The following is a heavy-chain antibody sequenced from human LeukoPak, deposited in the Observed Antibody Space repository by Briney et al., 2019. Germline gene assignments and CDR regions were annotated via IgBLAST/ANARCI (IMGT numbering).Heavy chain of an antibody. V-gene: IGHV3-7*01. CDR1: RFTFSSYR. Sequence: GVSLRLFCAASRFTFSSYRMSWVRQATGREVEWVANIKQCGCEKYYVDSVEGRFTISRDNAKNSLYLQINSLRAEDTAGYYCARGSFFDGDYYGYYGMDVWGQGTTVTVSS. D-gene: IGHD4-17*01. CDR3: ARGSFFDGDYYGYYGMDV. CDR2: IKQCGCEK. J-gene: IGHJ6*01.